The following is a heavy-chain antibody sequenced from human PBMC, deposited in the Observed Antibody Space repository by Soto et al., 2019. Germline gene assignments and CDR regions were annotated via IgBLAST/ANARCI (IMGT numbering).Heavy chain of an antibody. V-gene: IGHV5-51*01. CDR3: ARHSTSAPKDY. CDR2: IYPGDSDT. CDR1: GYNFTTYW. J-gene: IGHJ4*01. Sequence: GESLKISCKGSGYNFTTYWIAWVRQMPGKGLEWVGIIYPGDSDTRYSPSFEGHVTISVDKSISTAFLQWNSLKASDNAIYYCARHSTSAPKDYWGQGTLVTVSS. D-gene: IGHD3-10*01.